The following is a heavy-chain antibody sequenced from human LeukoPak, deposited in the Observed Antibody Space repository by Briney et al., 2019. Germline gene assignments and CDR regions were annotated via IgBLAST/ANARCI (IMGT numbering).Heavy chain of an antibody. V-gene: IGHV4-34*01. CDR2: INHSGST. CDR1: GGSFSGYY. CDR3: ARDGSSWYQNWFDP. D-gene: IGHD6-13*01. J-gene: IGHJ5*02. Sequence: SETLSLTCAVYGGSFSGYYWSWIRQPPGKGLEWIGEINHSGSTNYNPSLKSRVTMSVDTSKNQFSLKLGSVTAADTAVYYCARDGSSWYQNWFDPWGQGTLVTVSS.